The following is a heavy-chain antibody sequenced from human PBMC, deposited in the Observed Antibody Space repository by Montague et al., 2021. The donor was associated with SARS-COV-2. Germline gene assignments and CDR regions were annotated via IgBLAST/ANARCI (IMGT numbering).Heavy chain of an antibody. CDR3: ARDDYDILTGPFDY. CDR2: ISYDGSNK. J-gene: IGHJ4*02. D-gene: IGHD3-9*01. Sequence: SLRLSCAASGFTFSSYAMHWVRQAPGKGLEWVAAISYDGSNKYYADSVKGRFTISRDNSKNTLYVQMNSLRAEDTAVYYCARDDYDILTGPFDYWGQGTWSPSPQ. CDR1: GFTFSSYA. V-gene: IGHV3-30*04.